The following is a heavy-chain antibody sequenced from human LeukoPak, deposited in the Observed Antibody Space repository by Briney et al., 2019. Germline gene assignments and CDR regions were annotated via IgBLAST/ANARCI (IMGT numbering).Heavy chain of an antibody. CDR1: GGSFSGYY. Sequence: PSETLFLTCAVYGGSFSGYYWSWVRQPPGKGLEWIGEINHSGSTNYNPSLKSRVTISVDTSKNQFSLKLSSVTAADTAVYYCARVLVYSNYVRVSGWFDPWGQGTLVTVSS. J-gene: IGHJ5*02. D-gene: IGHD4-11*01. CDR3: ARVLVYSNYVRVSGWFDP. CDR2: INHSGST. V-gene: IGHV4-34*01.